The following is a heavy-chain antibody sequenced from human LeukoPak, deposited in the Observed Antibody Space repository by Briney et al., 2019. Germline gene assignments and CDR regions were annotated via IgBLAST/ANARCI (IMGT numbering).Heavy chain of an antibody. Sequence: RGESLKISCKGSGYSFTSYWVAWARQMPGKGLEWMGIIYPGDSDTRYSPSFQGQVTISADKSISTAYLQWSSLKASDTAMYYCARRDGSGSYPSPYAFDIWGQGTMVTVSS. CDR3: ARRDGSGSYPSPYAFDI. CDR2: IYPGDSDT. CDR1: GYSFTSYW. J-gene: IGHJ3*02. V-gene: IGHV5-51*01. D-gene: IGHD3-10*01.